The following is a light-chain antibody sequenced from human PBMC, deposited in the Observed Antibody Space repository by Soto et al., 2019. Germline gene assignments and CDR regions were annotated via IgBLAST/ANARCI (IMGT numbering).Light chain of an antibody. CDR1: NGDIGNYDL. J-gene: IGLJ1*01. CDR3: CSYAGNNTYV. CDR2: EVT. Sequence: QSVLTQPASVSGSPGQSITFSCTGTNGDIGNYDLVSWYQQHPGKAPKLLISEVTKRPSGISYRFSGSKSGNTASLTISGLQAEDEADYYCCSYAGNNTYVFGSGTKVNVL. V-gene: IGLV2-23*02.